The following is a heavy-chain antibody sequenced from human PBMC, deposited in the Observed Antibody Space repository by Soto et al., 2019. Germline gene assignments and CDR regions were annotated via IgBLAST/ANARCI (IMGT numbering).Heavy chain of an antibody. CDR2: ISSSGTTI. D-gene: IGHD3-3*01. CDR1: GFSFSSYE. V-gene: IGHV3-48*03. Sequence: PGGSLRLSCVASGFSFSSYEMNYVRQAPGKGLEWVSYISSSGTTIYYAGSVKGRFTISRDNAKNSLYLQMNSLRAEDTAVYYCASMIFGVVNDYSYYGMDVWGQGTTVTVS. CDR3: ASMIFGVVNDYSYYGMDV. J-gene: IGHJ6*02.